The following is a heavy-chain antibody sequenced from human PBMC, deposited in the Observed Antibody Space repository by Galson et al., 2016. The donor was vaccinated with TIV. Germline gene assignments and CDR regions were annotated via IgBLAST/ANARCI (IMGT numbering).Heavy chain of an antibody. V-gene: IGHV3-23*01. CDR1: GFTFNSFA. Sequence: SLRLSCAASGFTFNSFAMSWVRQAPGKGLEWVSSISATGGGTYYADSVKGRFTNSRHYSKNTVYLQMNSLRPDDTAIYYCAKDASSQVHDSGSFDSWGQGTLVTVSS. CDR2: ISATGGGT. CDR3: AKDASSQVHDSGSFDS. D-gene: IGHD3-10*01. J-gene: IGHJ4*02.